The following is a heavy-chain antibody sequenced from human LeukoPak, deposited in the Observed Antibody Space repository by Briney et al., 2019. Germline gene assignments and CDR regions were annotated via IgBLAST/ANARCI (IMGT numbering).Heavy chain of an antibody. J-gene: IGHJ4*02. CDR2: IYYGGST. D-gene: IGHD6-19*01. Sequence: SETLSLTCTVSGGSISSYYWSWIRQPPGKGLEWIGYIYYGGSTSYNPSPKSRVTISVDTSKSQFSLKLSSVIAADTAVYYCARRGYSSGFDYTDYWGQGTLVTVSS. CDR1: GGSISSYY. V-gene: IGHV4-59*08. CDR3: ARRGYSSGFDYTDY.